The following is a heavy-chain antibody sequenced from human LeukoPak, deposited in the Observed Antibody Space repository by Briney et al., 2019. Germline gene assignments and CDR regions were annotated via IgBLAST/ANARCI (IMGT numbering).Heavy chain of an antibody. Sequence: SVKVSCKASGGTFSSYAISWVRQAPGQGLEWMGGIIPIFGTANYAQKFQGRVTITADKSTSTAYMELGSLRSEDTAVYYCASIGYCSGGSCRHRDYWGQGTLVTVSS. J-gene: IGHJ4*02. CDR2: IIPIFGTA. CDR1: GGTFSSYA. V-gene: IGHV1-69*06. CDR3: ASIGYCSGGSCRHRDY. D-gene: IGHD2-15*01.